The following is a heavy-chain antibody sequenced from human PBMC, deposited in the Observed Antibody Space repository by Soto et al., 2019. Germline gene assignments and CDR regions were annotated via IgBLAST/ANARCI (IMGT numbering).Heavy chain of an antibody. Sequence: SETLSLTCAVYGGSFSGYYWSWIRQPPGKGLEWIGEINHSGSTNYNPSLKSRVTISVDTSKNQFSLKLSSVTAADTAVYYCARLSYYYGSGSYPRYYYYGMDVWGQGTTVTVSS. CDR2: INHSGST. V-gene: IGHV4-34*01. J-gene: IGHJ6*02. D-gene: IGHD3-10*01. CDR1: GGSFSGYY. CDR3: ARLSYYYGSGSYPRYYYYGMDV.